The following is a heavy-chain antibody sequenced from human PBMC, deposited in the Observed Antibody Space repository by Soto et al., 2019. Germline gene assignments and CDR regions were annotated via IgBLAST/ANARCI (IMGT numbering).Heavy chain of an antibody. V-gene: IGHV3-30*18. J-gene: IGHJ6*03. Sequence: GGSLRLSCAASGFTFRSYGMHWVRQAPGKGLEWVAVISYDGSTKYYADSVKGRFTISRDNSKNTLYLQMNSLRAEDTAVYYCAKNYGSGSFYDYYMDVWGKGTTVTVSS. D-gene: IGHD3-10*01. CDR2: ISYDGSTK. CDR1: GFTFRSYG. CDR3: AKNYGSGSFYDYYMDV.